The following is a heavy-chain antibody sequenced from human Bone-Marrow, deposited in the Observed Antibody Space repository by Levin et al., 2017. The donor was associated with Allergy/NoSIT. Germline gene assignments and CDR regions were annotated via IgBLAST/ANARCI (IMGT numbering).Heavy chain of an antibody. J-gene: IGHJ4*02. D-gene: IGHD6-13*01. V-gene: IGHV3-48*01. CDR1: GLTFISSS. CDR3: ARDPITSSWYDSVPYFFDY. Sequence: PGGSLRLSCVASGLTFISSSMTWVRQAPGKGLEWISYISGNSKTIFYADSVKGRFTISRDNAKNSVYLQMNGLRADDTAVYYCARDPITSSWYDSVPYFFDYWGRGMLVTVSS. CDR2: ISGNSKTI.